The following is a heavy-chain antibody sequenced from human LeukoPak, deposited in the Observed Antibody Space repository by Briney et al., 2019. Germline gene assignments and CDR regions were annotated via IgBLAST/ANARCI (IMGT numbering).Heavy chain of an antibody. V-gene: IGHV1-2*02. Sequence: ASVKVSCKASGYTFTGYYMHWVRQAPGQGLEWMGWINPNSGDTKYAQKFQGRITMTRDTSISTAYMELSRLRSDDTAVYYCATQRGSYLWGTDFDYWGQGTLVTVSS. J-gene: IGHJ4*02. CDR1: GYTFTGYY. CDR2: INPNSGDT. CDR3: ATQRGSYLWGTDFDY. D-gene: IGHD3-16*01.